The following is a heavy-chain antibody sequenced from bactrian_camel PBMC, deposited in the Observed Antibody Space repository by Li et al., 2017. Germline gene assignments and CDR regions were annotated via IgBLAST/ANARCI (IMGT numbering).Heavy chain of an antibody. CDR3: AAVWAPGRCSFIVSSTNY. D-gene: IGHD3*01. CDR2: IYFRTDET. V-gene: IGHV3S60*01. CDR1: GYTAMNAC. Sequence: VESGGGSVSPGGSLTLSCVASGYTAMNACMGWFRHSPQAPGNEREAVARIYFRTDETYYEDFVKGRFTVSRDNTKYITYLQMNNLKPEDTAMYYCAAVWAPGRCSFIVSSTNYWGQGTQVTVS. J-gene: IGHJ4*01.